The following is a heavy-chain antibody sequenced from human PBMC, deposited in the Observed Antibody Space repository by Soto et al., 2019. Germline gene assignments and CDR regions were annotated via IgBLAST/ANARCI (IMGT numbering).Heavy chain of an antibody. CDR3: AKEGTSGLYYFDY. CDR2: ISGSGGSP. V-gene: IGHV3-23*01. D-gene: IGHD6-19*01. CDR1: GFTFSNHA. J-gene: IGHJ4*02. Sequence: HPGGSLRLSCAASGFTFSNHAMNWVRQAPGKGLEWVSTISGSGGSPYYADSVKGRFTISRDNSKNTLYLQMNSLRAGDSAIYYCAKEGTSGLYYFDYWGQGTLVTVSS.